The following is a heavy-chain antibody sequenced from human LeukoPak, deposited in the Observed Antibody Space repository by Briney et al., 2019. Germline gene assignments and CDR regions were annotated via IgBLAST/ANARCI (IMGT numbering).Heavy chain of an antibody. CDR2: IRYDGSNK. V-gene: IGHV3-30*02. D-gene: IGHD2-2*01. Sequence: GGSLRLSCAASGFTFSSYGMHWVRQAPGKGLEWVAFIRYDGSNKYYADSVKGRFTISRDNAKNTLYLQVNSLRAEDTAVYYCARTNQLLCFDYWGQGTLVTVSS. CDR1: GFTFSSYG. CDR3: ARTNQLLCFDY. J-gene: IGHJ4*02.